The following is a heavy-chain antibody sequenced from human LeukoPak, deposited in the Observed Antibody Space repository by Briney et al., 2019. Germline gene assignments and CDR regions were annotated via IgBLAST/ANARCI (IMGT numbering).Heavy chain of an antibody. D-gene: IGHD6-13*01. CDR3: AREGSSSWYGYFDY. V-gene: IGHV3-23*01. CDR2: ISGSGGST. Sequence: GGSLRLSCAASGFTFSSYGMTWVRQAPGKGLEWVSGISGSGGSTYYADSVKGRFTISRDNSKNTLYLQMNSLRAEDTAVYYCAREGSSSWYGYFDYWGQGTLVTVSS. J-gene: IGHJ4*02. CDR1: GFTFSSYG.